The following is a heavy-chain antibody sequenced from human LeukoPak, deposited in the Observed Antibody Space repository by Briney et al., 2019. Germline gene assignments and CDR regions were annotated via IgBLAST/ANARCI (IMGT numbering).Heavy chain of an antibody. Sequence: GKSLRLSCAASGFTFSSYGMHWVRQAPGKGLEWVAVISYDGSNKYYADSVKGRFTISRDNSKNTLYLQMNSLRAEDTAVYYCAKGITGPFDYWGQGTLVTVSS. CDR2: ISYDGSNK. V-gene: IGHV3-30*18. CDR3: AKGITGPFDY. J-gene: IGHJ4*02. CDR1: GFTFSSYG. D-gene: IGHD1-20*01.